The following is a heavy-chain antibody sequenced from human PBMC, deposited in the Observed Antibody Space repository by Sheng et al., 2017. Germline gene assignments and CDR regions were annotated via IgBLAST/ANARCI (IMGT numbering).Heavy chain of an antibody. D-gene: IGHD2-2*01. Sequence: EVQLVESGGGLVQPGGSLRLSCAASGFTFSNYWMHWVRQAPGKGLLWVSRINSDGITTIYADSVKGRFTISRDNAKNTLYLQMNSLRAEDTAVYYCARPYCSSTSCSYMDVWGQGTTVTVSS. CDR3: ARPYCSSTSCSYMDV. V-gene: IGHV3-74*01. CDR1: GFTFSNYW. CDR2: INSDGITT. J-gene: IGHJ6*03.